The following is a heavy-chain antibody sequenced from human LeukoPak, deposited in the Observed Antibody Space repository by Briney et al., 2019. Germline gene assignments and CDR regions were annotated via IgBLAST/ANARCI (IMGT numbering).Heavy chain of an antibody. D-gene: IGHD2-2*01. CDR1: GDSVSRNNVA. CDR3: ARGRDVVVVPAADFDY. CDR2: TYYSSQWYN. Sequence: SQTLSLTCAISGDSVSRNNVAWNWIRQSPSRGLEWLGRTYYSSQWYNDYAVSVGSRITINPDTSKNQFSLQLNSVTPEDTAVYYCARGRDVVVVPAADFDYWGQGILVTVSS. J-gene: IGHJ4*02. V-gene: IGHV6-1*01.